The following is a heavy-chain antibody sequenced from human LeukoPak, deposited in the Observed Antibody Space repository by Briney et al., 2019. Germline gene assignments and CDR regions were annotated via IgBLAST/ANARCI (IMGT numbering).Heavy chain of an antibody. Sequence: GEYPEISRKGSGYSLHSYWIGWERQMPGKGLEWMGIIQPGDSDTRHSLSFQGQVTTPAGKSISTAYLPWTSLKASDTAMYYCARRAVVALEEWFDGWGQGTPVSVSS. CDR3: ARRAVVALEEWFDG. CDR1: GYSLHSYW. D-gene: IGHD1-1*01. CDR2: IQPGDSDT. J-gene: IGHJ5*02. V-gene: IGHV5-51*01.